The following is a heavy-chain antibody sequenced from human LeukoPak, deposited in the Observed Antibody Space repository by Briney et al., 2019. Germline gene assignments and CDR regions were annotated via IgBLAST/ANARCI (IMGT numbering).Heavy chain of an antibody. Sequence: SETLSLTCTVSGGSISSYYWSWIRQPPGKGLEWIGYIYYSGSTNYNPSLKSRVTISVDTSKNQFSLKLSSVTAADTAVYYCARGVSYYYYYMDVWGKGTTVTVSS. J-gene: IGHJ6*03. V-gene: IGHV4-59*01. CDR1: GGSISSYY. CDR2: IYYSGST. CDR3: ARGVSYYYYYMDV.